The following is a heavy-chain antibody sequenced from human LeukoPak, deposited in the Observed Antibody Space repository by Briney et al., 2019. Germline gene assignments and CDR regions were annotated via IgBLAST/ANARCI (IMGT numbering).Heavy chain of an antibody. CDR2: IYNSGTT. J-gene: IGHJ4*02. CDR3: ARGALQGYSYGQIYYFDY. V-gene: IGHV4-31*03. Sequence: PSETLSLTCTVSGGSVTSGDYYWSWIRQHPGKGLEGIGYIYNSGTTYYNPSLKSRVTISVDTSENQFSLRLSSVTAADTAVYYCARGALQGYSYGQIYYFDYWGQGTLVTVSS. CDR1: GGSVTSGDYY. D-gene: IGHD5-18*01.